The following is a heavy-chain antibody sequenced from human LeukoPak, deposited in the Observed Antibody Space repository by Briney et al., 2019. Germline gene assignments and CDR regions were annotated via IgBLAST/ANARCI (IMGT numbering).Heavy chain of an antibody. V-gene: IGHV4-34*01. J-gene: IGHJ6*03. Sequence: PSETLSLTCAVYGGSFSGYYWSWIRQPPGKGLEWIGEIHHSGGTNYNSSLKSRVTISVDTSKNQFSLKLSSVTAADTAVYYCARGEVVPTAMGSYYYYYMDVWGKGTTVTVSS. CDR1: GGSFSGYY. CDR2: IHHSGGT. CDR3: ARGEVVPTAMGSYYYYYMDV. D-gene: IGHD2-2*01.